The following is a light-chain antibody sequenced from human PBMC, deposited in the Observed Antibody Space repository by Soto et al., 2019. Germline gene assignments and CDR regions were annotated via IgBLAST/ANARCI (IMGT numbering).Light chain of an antibody. Sequence: EIVLPQSPGTLSLSPGERATLSCRASQSVSSSYLAWYQQKHGQAPSRLIYGASSRATGIQDRFSCSGSGTDFSLTISRLEPEDFAVYYCQQYCSSQYTFGQGTKLEIK. CDR2: GAS. V-gene: IGKV3-20*01. J-gene: IGKJ2*01. CDR1: QSVSSSY. CDR3: QQYCSSQYT.